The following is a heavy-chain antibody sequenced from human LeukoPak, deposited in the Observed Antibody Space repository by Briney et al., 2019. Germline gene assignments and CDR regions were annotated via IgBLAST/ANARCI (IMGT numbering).Heavy chain of an antibody. CDR1: GFTFSGYW. Sequence: GGSLRLSCAASGFTFSGYWMHWVRQAPGKGLVWVSRINTDGSSTRYADSVRGRFTISRDNAKNTLYLQMNSLRAEDTAVYYCARVCCSMATYDCWGQGTLVTVSS. D-gene: IGHD5-24*01. J-gene: IGHJ4*02. CDR2: INTDGSST. CDR3: ARVCCSMATYDC. V-gene: IGHV3-74*01.